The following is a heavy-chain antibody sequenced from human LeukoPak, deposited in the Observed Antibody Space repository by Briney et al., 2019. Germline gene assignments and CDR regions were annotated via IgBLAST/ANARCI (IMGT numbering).Heavy chain of an antibody. CDR2: MNPNSGNT. J-gene: IGHJ5*02. D-gene: IGHD4-11*01. CDR3: ARGSGTVTTGWFDP. V-gene: IGHV1-8*01. Sequence: ASVKVSCKDSGYTFTSYDINWVRQATGQGLEWMGWMNPNSGNTGYAQKFQGRVTMTRNTSISTAYMELSSLRSEDTAVYYCARGSGTVTTGWFDPWGQGTLVTVSS. CDR1: GYTFTSYD.